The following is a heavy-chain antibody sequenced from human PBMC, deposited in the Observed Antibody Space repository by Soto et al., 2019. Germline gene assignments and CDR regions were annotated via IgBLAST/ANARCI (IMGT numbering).Heavy chain of an antibody. D-gene: IGHD4-4*01. CDR3: VNTPLQFWVPDY. CDR1: GFTFSRYG. Sequence: PGGSLRLSCAASGFTFSRYGMHWVRQAPGKVLEWVATISFDGINEYYADSVKGRSTISRDNSKDTLYLQMNNLRAEDTALYFCVNTPLQFWVPDYWGQGTMVTVSS. J-gene: IGHJ4*02. CDR2: ISFDGINE. V-gene: IGHV3-30*18.